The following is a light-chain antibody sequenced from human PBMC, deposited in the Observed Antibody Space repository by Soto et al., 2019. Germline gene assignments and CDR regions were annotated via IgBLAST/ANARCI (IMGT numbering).Light chain of an antibody. Sequence: DIQLTQSPSFLCASVGDRVTITCRASQGISSYLAWYQQKPGKAPKLLIYAASTLQSGVPSRFSGSGSGTEFTLTISSLQPEDFATYYCQQLRTFGGGTKVDIK. CDR3: QQLRT. J-gene: IGKJ4*01. CDR2: AAS. V-gene: IGKV1-9*01. CDR1: QGISSY.